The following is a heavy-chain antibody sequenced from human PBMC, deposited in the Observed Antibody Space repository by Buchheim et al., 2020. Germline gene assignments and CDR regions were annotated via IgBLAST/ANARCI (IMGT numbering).Heavy chain of an antibody. CDR1: GGSISSGGYY. D-gene: IGHD2-15*01. CDR2: IYYSGST. CDR3: AREDRGYCSGGSCYSHWFDP. J-gene: IGHJ5*02. V-gene: IGHV4-31*03. Sequence: QVQLQESGPGLVKPSQTLSLTCTVSGGSISSGGYYWSWIRQHPGKGLEWIGYIYYSGSTYYNPSLKSRVTISVATSKNQFSLKLSSVTAADTAVYYCAREDRGYCSGGSCYSHWFDPWGQVTL.